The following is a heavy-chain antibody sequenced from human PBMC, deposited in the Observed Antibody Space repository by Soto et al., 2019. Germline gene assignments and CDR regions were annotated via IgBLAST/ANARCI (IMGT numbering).Heavy chain of an antibody. CDR1: GFTFSSYA. CDR3: AKDWHYYDSSGYYPGRAFDI. Sequence: GPLRLSCAAPGFTFSSYAMSWVRQAPGKGLEWVSAISGSGGSTYYADSVKGRFTISRDNSKNTLYLQMNSLRAEDTAVYYCAKDWHYYDSSGYYPGRAFDIWGQGTMVTVSS. D-gene: IGHD3-22*01. CDR2: ISGSGGST. V-gene: IGHV3-23*01. J-gene: IGHJ3*02.